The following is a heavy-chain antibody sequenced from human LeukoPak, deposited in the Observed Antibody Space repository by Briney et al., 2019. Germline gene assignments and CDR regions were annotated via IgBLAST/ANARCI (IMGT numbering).Heavy chain of an antibody. Sequence: PSETLSLTCTVSGGSLSSHYWSWLRPPPGKRLEWIGYIYYSGSTNYNPYLKSRVTISVDTSKNQFSLKLSSVTAADTAVYYCARAPSADYYDSSGYPFDYWGQGTLVTVSS. D-gene: IGHD3-22*01. J-gene: IGHJ4*02. CDR2: IYYSGST. CDR3: ARAPSADYYDSSGYPFDY. V-gene: IGHV4-59*11. CDR1: GGSLSSHY.